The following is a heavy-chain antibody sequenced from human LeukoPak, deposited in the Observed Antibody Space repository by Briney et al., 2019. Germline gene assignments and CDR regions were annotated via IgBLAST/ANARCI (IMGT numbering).Heavy chain of an antibody. D-gene: IGHD3-9*01. J-gene: IGHJ3*02. CDR3: ARVRATTGYQLYDAFDI. Sequence: ASVKVSCKASGYTFINFGVCWVRQAPGQGLEWMGWISTHNGKTNYEQKFKGRVTMTTDTSTNTAYMELRSLGSDDTAVYYCARVRATTGYQLYDAFDIWGQGTMVTVSS. V-gene: IGHV1-18*01. CDR1: GYTFINFG. CDR2: ISTHNGKT.